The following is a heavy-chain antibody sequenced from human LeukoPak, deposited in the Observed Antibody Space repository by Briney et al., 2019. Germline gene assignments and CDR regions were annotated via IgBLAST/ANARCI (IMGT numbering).Heavy chain of an antibody. V-gene: IGHV1-69*06. D-gene: IGHD2-8*02. CDR1: GGTLSSYA. J-gene: IGHJ6*03. CDR2: IIPIFGTA. CDR3: ASSGGYWDYYYYYMDV. Sequence: SVKVSCKASGGTLSSYAISWVRQAPGQGLEWMGGIIPIFGTANYAQKFQGRVTITADKSTSTAYMELSSLRSEDTAVYYCASSGGYWDYYYYYMDVWGKGTTVTVSS.